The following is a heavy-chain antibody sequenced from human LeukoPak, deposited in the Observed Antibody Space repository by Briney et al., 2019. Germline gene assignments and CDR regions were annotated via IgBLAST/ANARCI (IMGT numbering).Heavy chain of an antibody. CDR1: GGSISRYY. CDR2: IYYSGTT. Sequence: SETLSLTCTVSGGSISRYYWSWIRQPPGKGLEWIGYIYYSGTTDYNPSLKSRLTMSVDTSKNQFSPKLSSVTAADTAIYYCSRESGAFCPFGYWGQGTLVIVPP. J-gene: IGHJ4*02. D-gene: IGHD1-26*01. CDR3: SRESGAFCPFGY. V-gene: IGHV4-59*01.